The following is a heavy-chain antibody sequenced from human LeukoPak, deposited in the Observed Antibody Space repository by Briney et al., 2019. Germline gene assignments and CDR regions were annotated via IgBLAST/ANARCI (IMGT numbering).Heavy chain of an antibody. V-gene: IGHV1-18*01. J-gene: IGHJ4*02. CDR1: GYTFSTYG. D-gene: IGHD1-14*01. CDR3: ARDNGYKSVDY. CDR2: ISASNGNT. Sequence: ASVKVSCKASGYTFSTYGISWLRQAPGQGLEWMGWISASNGNTHYAQKFQGRVTMTTDTSTSTLYMEVRSLRSDDTAVYYCARDNGYKSVDYWGQGTLVTVSS.